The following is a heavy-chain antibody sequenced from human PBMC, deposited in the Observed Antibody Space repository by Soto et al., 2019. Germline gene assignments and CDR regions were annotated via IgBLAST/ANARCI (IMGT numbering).Heavy chain of an antibody. J-gene: IGHJ4*02. CDR1: GGSISSSSYY. D-gene: IGHD3-22*01. CDR2: IYYSGST. V-gene: IGHV4-39*01. CDR3: ARYANRGKTYYYDSSGYYYYHPNFDY. Sequence: SETLSLTCTVPGGSISSSSYYWGWIRQPPGKGLEWIGSIYYSGSTYYNPSLKSRVTISVDTSKNQFSLKLSSVTAADTAVYYCARYANRGKTYYYDSSGYYYYHPNFDYWGQGTLVTVSS.